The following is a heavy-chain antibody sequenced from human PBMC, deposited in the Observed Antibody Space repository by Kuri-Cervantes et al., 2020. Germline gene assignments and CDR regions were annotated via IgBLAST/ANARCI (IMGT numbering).Heavy chain of an antibody. D-gene: IGHD5-12*01. CDR2: ISFDGSTQ. Sequence: GESLKISCAASGFTFSTYAMHWVRQAPSKGLEWVAVISFDGSTQYYADSVKGRFAISRDTSKNTLFLHLNSLRPEDTALYYCAREKGFTSGYDYWGQGTLVTVSS. V-gene: IGHV3-30*09. CDR3: AREKGFTSGYDY. CDR1: GFTFSTYA. J-gene: IGHJ4*02.